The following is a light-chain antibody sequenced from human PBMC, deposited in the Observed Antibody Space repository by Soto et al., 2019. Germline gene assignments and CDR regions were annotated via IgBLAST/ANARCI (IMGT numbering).Light chain of an antibody. CDR2: DSN. CDR3: SSYTTSSTVI. Sequence: QSVLTQPPSVSGAPGQRVIISCTGSSSNIGAGRDVHWYRQFPGEAPKFLISDSNHRPSGVPDRFSVSKSGNTASLTISGLQVEDEAHYHCSSYTTSSTVIFGGGTKLTVL. J-gene: IGLJ2*01. CDR1: SSNIGAGRD. V-gene: IGLV1-40*01.